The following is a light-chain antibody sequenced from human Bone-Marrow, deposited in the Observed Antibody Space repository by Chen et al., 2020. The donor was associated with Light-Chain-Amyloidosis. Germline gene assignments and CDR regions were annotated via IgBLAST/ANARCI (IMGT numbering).Light chain of an antibody. CDR2: RNH. J-gene: IGLJ1*01. V-gene: IGLV1-47*01. Sequence: QSVLTQPLSASGSPGQRVTISCSVASSNIGINYVNWYQHFPGAAPNLLIHRNHHRPSGVPDRFSASKSGTSAYLAISGRRSEDEGDYYCAAWDGSLSGYVFGTGTKVIVL. CDR3: AAWDGSLSGYV. CDR1: SSNIGINY.